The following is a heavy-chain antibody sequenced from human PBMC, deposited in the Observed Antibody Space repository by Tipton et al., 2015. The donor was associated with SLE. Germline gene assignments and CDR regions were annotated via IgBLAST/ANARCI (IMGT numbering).Heavy chain of an antibody. CDR2: IYYSGRT. CDR1: GGSIDTYY. Sequence: TLSLTCNVSGGSIDTYYWSWIRQPPGKGLEWIGYIYYSGRTYYNPSLKSRISISGDTSKNQFSLNLSSVTAADTAVYYCARGDTVTTAFDYWGQGTLVTVSS. V-gene: IGHV4-59*12. D-gene: IGHD4-17*01. CDR3: ARGDTVTTAFDY. J-gene: IGHJ4*02.